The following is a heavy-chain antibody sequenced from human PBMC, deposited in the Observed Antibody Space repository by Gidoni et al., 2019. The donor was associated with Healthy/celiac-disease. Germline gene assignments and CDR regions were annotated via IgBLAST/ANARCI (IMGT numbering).Heavy chain of an antibody. CDR3: ARVIGPFLHRRYCSSTSCSYYYGMDV. CDR2: IYYSGST. Sequence: QVQLQESGPGLVKPSETLSLTCTVSGGSISSYYWSWLRLPPGKGLEWIGYIYYSGSTNYHPSLKSRVTISVDTSKNQFSLKLSSVTAADTAVYYCARVIGPFLHRRYCSSTSCSYYYGMDVWGQGTTVTVSS. V-gene: IGHV4-59*01. D-gene: IGHD2-2*01. J-gene: IGHJ6*02. CDR1: GGSISSYY.